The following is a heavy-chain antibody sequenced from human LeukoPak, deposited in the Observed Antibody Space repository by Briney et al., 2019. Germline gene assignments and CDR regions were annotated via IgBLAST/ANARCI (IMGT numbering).Heavy chain of an antibody. CDR2: IYYSGTT. J-gene: IGHJ3*02. Sequence: PSETLSLTCTVSGGSISSGGYYWSWISQHPGKGLEWIGYIYYSGTTYYNPSLESRLTIPVDTSKNQFSLKLSSVTAADTAVYYCARGREYCGGGSCHDAFDIWGQGTMVTVSS. V-gene: IGHV4-31*03. CDR1: GGSISSGGYY. D-gene: IGHD2-15*01. CDR3: ARGREYCGGGSCHDAFDI.